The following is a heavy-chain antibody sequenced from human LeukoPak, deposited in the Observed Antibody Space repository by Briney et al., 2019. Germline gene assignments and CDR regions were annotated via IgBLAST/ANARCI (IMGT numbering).Heavy chain of an antibody. CDR1: GGSISSGDYY. V-gene: IGHV4-30-4*01. Sequence: SQTLSLTCTVSGGSISSGDYYWSWIRQPPGKGLDWIGFIYYSGSTYYNPSLKSRVTISVDTSKNQFPLKLSSVTAADTAVYYCARERRVAVAGTHIGYWGQGTLVTVSS. J-gene: IGHJ4*02. D-gene: IGHD6-19*01. CDR3: ARERRVAVAGTHIGY. CDR2: IYYSGST.